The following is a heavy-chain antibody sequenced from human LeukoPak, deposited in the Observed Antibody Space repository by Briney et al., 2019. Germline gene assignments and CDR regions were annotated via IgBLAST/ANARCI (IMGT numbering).Heavy chain of an antibody. V-gene: IGHV4-30-4*01. J-gene: IGHJ3*02. CDR3: ARASMGTMIVDAFDI. Sequence: SETLSLTCTVSGGSISSGDYYWSWIRQLPGKGLEWIGYIYYSGSTYYNPSLKSRVTISVDTSKNQFSLKLSSVTAADTAVYYCARASMGTMIVDAFDIWGQGTMVTVSS. D-gene: IGHD3-22*01. CDR2: IYYSGST. CDR1: GGSISSGDYY.